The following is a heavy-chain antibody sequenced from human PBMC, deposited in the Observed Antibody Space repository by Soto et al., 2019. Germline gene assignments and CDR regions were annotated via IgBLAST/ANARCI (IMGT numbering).Heavy chain of an antibody. CDR1: GGTFSSYA. CDR3: ARGGQRFLEQYYFDY. V-gene: IGHV1-69*12. J-gene: IGHJ4*02. CDR2: IIPIFGTA. Sequence: QVQLVQSGAEVKKPGSSVKVSCKASGGTFSSYAISWVRQAPGQGLEWMGGIIPIFGTANYAQKFQGRVTITADESPRTAYMELSGLRSEDTAVYDCARGGQRFLEQYYFDYWGQGTLVTVSS. D-gene: IGHD3-3*01.